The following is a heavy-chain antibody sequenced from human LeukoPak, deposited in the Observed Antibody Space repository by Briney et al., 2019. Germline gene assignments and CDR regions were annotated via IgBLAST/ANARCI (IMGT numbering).Heavy chain of an antibody. CDR3: ARGGRDSSGYSPFDY. V-gene: IGHV1-69*13. D-gene: IGHD3-22*01. CDR1: GGTFSSYA. Sequence: ASVKVSCKASGGTFSSYAISWVRQAPGQGLEWMGGIIPIFGTANYAQKFQGRVTITADESTSTAYMELSSLRSEDTAVYYCARGGRDSSGYSPFDYWGQGTLVTVSS. J-gene: IGHJ4*02. CDR2: IIPIFGTA.